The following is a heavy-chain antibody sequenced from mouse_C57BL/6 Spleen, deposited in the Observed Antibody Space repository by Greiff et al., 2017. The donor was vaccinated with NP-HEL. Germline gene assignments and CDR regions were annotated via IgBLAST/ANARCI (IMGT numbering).Heavy chain of an antibody. D-gene: IGHD2-1*01. CDR1: GYTFTDYY. V-gene: IGHV1-19*01. J-gene: IGHJ1*03. CDR3: ARRGLYGNYWYFDV. Sequence: EVQLQQSGPVLVKPGASVKMSCKASGYTFTDYYMNWVKQSHGKSPEWIGVINPYNGGTSYNQKFKGKATLTVDKSSSTAYMELNSLTSEDSAVYYCARRGLYGNYWYFDVWGTGTTVTVSS. CDR2: INPYNGGT.